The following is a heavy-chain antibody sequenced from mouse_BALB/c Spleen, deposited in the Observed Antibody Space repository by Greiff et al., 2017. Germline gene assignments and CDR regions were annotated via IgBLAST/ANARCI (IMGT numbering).Heavy chain of an antibody. D-gene: IGHD2-10*02. J-gene: IGHJ4*01. Sequence: EVMLVESGAELVKPGASVKLSCTASGFNIKDTYMHWVKQRPEQGLEWIGRIDPANGNTKYDPKFQGKATITADTSSNTAYLQLSSLTSEDTAVYYCAREYGNSYAMDYWGQGTSVTVSS. CDR1: GFNIKDTY. CDR3: AREYGNSYAMDY. V-gene: IGHV14-3*02. CDR2: IDPANGNT.